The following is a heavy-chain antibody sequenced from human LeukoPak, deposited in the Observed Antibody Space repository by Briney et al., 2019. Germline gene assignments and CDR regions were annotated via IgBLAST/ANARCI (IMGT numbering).Heavy chain of an antibody. V-gene: IGHV4-34*01. Sequence: SETLSLTCAVYGGSFSGYYWSWIRQPPGKGLEWIGEINHSGSTNYNPSLKSRVTISVDTSKNQFSLKLSSVTAADTAVYYCARFWRGSSWYLNWFDPWGQGTLVTVPS. J-gene: IGHJ5*02. CDR1: GGSFSGYY. D-gene: IGHD6-13*01. CDR3: ARFWRGSSWYLNWFDP. CDR2: INHSGST.